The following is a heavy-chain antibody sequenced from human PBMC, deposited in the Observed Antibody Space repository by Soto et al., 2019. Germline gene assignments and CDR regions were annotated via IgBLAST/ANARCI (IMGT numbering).Heavy chain of an antibody. Sequence: GGSLRLSCAASGFTFNAYGMHWVRQAPGEGLEWVAVIAYDGTNKYYRDSVKGRFTVSRDNSKNTLYLLMNSLRPEDTAVYYCAKVSDRHYAMDVWGQGTTVTVSS. CDR3: AKVSDRHYAMDV. J-gene: IGHJ6*02. CDR1: GFTFNAYG. CDR2: IAYDGTNK. V-gene: IGHV3-30*18.